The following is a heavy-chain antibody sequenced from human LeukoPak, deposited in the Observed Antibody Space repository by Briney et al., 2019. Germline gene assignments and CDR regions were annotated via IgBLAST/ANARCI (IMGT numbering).Heavy chain of an antibody. Sequence: SETMSLTCTVSGGSISSYYWSWIRQPPGKGLEWIGYIYYSGSTNYNPSLKSRVTISVDTSKNQFSLKLSSVTAADTAVYYCARTYYYDSSGYHLDYWGQGTLVTVSS. CDR2: IYYSGST. CDR3: ARTYYYDSSGYHLDY. J-gene: IGHJ4*02. CDR1: GGSISSYY. D-gene: IGHD3-22*01. V-gene: IGHV4-59*01.